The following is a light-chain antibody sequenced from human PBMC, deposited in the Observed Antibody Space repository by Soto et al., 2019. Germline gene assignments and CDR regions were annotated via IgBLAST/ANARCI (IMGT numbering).Light chain of an antibody. Sequence: DVVMTQSPSSLAVCLGERATINCKSSQSVLYSSNNKNFLAWYQQKPGQPPKLLIYWASTRESGVPDRFSGSGSGTEFTLTISSLQSEDFAVYYCQQYDYWPRTFGQGTKVDIK. J-gene: IGKJ1*01. CDR3: QQYDYWPRT. V-gene: IGKV4-1*01. CDR2: WAS. CDR1: QSVLYSSNNKNF.